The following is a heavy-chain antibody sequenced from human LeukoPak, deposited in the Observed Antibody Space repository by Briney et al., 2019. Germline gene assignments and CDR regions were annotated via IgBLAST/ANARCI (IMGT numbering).Heavy chain of an antibody. V-gene: IGHV4-59*01. CDR2: IYYRGST. CDR1: GGSISSDY. D-gene: IGHD5-18*01. J-gene: IGHJ6*02. CDR3: ARLRGYSYATYYYYYGMDV. Sequence: TSETLSLTCTVSGGSISSDYWSWIQQPPGKGLEWIGYIYYRGSTNYNPSLKSRVTISVDTSKNQFSLKLSSVTAADTAVYYCARLRGYSYATYYYYYGMDVWGQGTTVTVSS.